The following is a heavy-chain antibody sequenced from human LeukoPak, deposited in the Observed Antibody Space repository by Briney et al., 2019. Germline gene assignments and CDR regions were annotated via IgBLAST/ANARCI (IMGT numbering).Heavy chain of an antibody. CDR1: GFTFSSYW. D-gene: IGHD4-11*01. CDR3: ARSYSNRPYYYYGMDV. CDR2: IKQDGSEK. Sequence: PGGSLRLSCAASGFTFSSYWMSWVRQAPGKGLEWVANIKQDGSEKYYVDSVKGRFTISRDNAKNSLYLQMNSLRAEDTAVYYCARSYSNRPYYYYGMDVWGQGTTVTVSS. J-gene: IGHJ6*02. V-gene: IGHV3-7*03.